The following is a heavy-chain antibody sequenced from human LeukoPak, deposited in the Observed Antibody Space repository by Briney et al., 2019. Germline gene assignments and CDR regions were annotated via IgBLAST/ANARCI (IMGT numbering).Heavy chain of an antibody. V-gene: IGHV3-30*18. CDR1: GFTFSSYG. J-gene: IGHJ4*02. CDR3: AKDPRYYYDSSGYYWSYYFDY. CDR2: ISYDGSNK. Sequence: PGGSLRLSCAASGFTFSSYGMHWVRQAPGKGLEWVAVISYDGSNKYYADSVKGRFTISRDNSKNTLYLQMNSLRAEDTAVYYCAKDPRYYYDSSGYYWSYYFDYWGQGTLVTVSS. D-gene: IGHD3-22*01.